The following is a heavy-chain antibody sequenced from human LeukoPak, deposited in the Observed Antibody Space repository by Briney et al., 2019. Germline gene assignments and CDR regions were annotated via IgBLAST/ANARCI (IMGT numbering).Heavy chain of an antibody. D-gene: IGHD2-15*01. CDR3: ARDLTVVVVAATQPLGY. J-gene: IGHJ4*02. Sequence: GGSLRLSCAASGFTFSSYTMNWVRQPPGKGLEWVSNIGTSSTTIYYADSVKGRFTISRDNAKNSLYLQMNSLRAEDTAVYYCARDLTVVVVAATQPLGYWGQGTLVTVSS. V-gene: IGHV3-48*01. CDR2: IGTSSTTI. CDR1: GFTFSSYT.